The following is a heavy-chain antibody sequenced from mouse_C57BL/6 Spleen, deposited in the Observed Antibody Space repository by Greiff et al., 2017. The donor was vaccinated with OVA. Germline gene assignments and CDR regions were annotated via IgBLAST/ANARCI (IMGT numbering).Heavy chain of an antibody. CDR2: IYPGDGDT. CDR1: GYAFSSSW. J-gene: IGHJ2*01. CDR3: ANYDYGFDY. Sequence: VQLQQSGPELVKPGASVKISCKASGYAFSSSWMNWVKQRPGKGLEWIGRIYPGDGDTNYNGKFKGKATLTADKSSSTAYMQLRSLTSEDSAVYFCANYDYGFDYRGQGTTLTVSS. V-gene: IGHV1-82*01. D-gene: IGHD2-4*01.